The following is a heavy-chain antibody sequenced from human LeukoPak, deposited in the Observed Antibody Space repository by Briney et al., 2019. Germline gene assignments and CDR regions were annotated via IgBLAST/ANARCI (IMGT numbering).Heavy chain of an antibody. CDR3: ARSAQYSSYYYGMDV. Sequence: SVKVSCKASGGTFSSYAISWVRQAPGQGLEWMGRIIPIFGIANYAQKFQGRVTITADKSTSTAYMELSSLRSEDTAVYYCARSAQYSSYYYGMDVWGQGTLVTVSS. V-gene: IGHV1-69*04. CDR2: IIPIFGIA. CDR1: GGTFSSYA. D-gene: IGHD5-18*01. J-gene: IGHJ6*02.